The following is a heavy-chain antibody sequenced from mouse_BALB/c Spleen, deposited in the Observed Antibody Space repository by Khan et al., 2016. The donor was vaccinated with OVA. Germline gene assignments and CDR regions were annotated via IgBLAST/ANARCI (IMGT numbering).Heavy chain of an antibody. D-gene: IGHD1-1*02. V-gene: IGHV5-4*02. Sequence: EVELVESGGGLVKPGGSLKLSCAASGFTFSDYYMYWVRQTPEKRLEWVATISDGGSSTYYLHCVKGRFTISRDNAKNSLYLQMSSLKSEDTAIXYCARAGDGGFAYWGQGTLVTVSA. CDR2: ISDGGSST. CDR3: ARAGDGGFAY. J-gene: IGHJ3*01. CDR1: GFTFSDYY.